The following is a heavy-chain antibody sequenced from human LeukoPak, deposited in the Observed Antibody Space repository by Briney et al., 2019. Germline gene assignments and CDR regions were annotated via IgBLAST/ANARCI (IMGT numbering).Heavy chain of an antibody. V-gene: IGHV4-39*07. CDR3: ARDGVSNWFDP. CDR2: IYYSGST. Sequence: SETLSLTCTVSGGSISSSSYYWGWIRQPPGKGLEWIGTIYYSGSTSYNPSLKSRVTISVDTSKNQFSLKLSSVTAADTAVYYCARDGVSNWFDPWGQGTLVTVSS. CDR1: GGSISSSSYY. J-gene: IGHJ5*01. D-gene: IGHD3-3*01.